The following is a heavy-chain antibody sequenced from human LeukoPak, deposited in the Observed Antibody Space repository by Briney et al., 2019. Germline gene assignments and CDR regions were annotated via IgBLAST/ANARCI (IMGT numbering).Heavy chain of an antibody. Sequence: SETLSLTCAVYGGSFSGYYWSWIRQPPGKGLEWIGEINHSGSTNYNPSLKSRVTISVDTSKNQFSLKLSSVTAADTAVYYCATPFRLGGAEGGYWGQGTLVTVSS. V-gene: IGHV4-34*01. CDR3: ATPFRLGGAEGGY. D-gene: IGHD3-16*01. J-gene: IGHJ4*02. CDR2: INHSGST. CDR1: GGSFSGYY.